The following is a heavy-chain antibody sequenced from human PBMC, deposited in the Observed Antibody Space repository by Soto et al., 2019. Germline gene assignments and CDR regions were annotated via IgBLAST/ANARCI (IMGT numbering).Heavy chain of an antibody. CDR3: ARGLPSYYDILNGWRIGNAFDI. CDR1: GGSIRSYY. Sequence: NPSETLSLTCTVSGGSIRSYYWSWIRQSPGKGLEWIGYIYYNGNTNYNPSLKSRVTISVDTSKNQFSLKMSSVTAAETAVYYCARGLPSYYDILNGWRIGNAFDICGQRKKVPVS. J-gene: IGHJ3*02. CDR2: IYYNGNT. V-gene: IGHV4-59*01. D-gene: IGHD3-9*01.